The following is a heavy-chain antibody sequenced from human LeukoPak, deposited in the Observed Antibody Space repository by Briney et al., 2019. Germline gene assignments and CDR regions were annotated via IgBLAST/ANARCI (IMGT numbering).Heavy chain of an antibody. CDR1: GYTFTSYG. Sequence: GASVKVSCKASGYTFTSYGISWVRQAPGQGLEWMGWISAYNGNTNYAQKLQGRVTMTTDTSTSTAYMELRSLRSDDTAVYYCARVERLDYYHVEWFDPWGQGTLVTVSS. D-gene: IGHD3-3*01. J-gene: IGHJ5*02. V-gene: IGHV1-18*01. CDR3: ARVERLDYYHVEWFDP. CDR2: ISAYNGNT.